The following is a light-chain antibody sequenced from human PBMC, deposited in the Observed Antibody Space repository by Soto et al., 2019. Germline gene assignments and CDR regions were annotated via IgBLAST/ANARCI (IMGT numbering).Light chain of an antibody. Sequence: EIVMTQSPATLSVSPGERVTLSCRASQGVASDLAWYQQKPGQAPRLLMYGASTRATGIPARFSGSGSGTEFTLTISSLQSEDFAVYYCQQYNSWITFGQGTRLEIK. V-gene: IGKV3-15*01. CDR2: GAS. CDR1: QGVASD. J-gene: IGKJ5*01. CDR3: QQYNSWIT.